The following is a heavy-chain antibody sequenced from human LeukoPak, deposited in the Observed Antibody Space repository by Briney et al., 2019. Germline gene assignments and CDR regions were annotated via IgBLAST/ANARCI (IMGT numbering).Heavy chain of an antibody. CDR2: INHSGST. CDR1: GGSFGGYY. D-gene: IGHD3-10*01. Sequence: SETLSLTCAVYGGSFGGYYWSWIRQPPGKGLEWIGEINHSGSTNYNPSLKSRVTISVDASKNQFSLKLSSVTAADTAVYYCASLWFGESTPFGYYYYYMDVWGKGTTVTVSS. CDR3: ASLWFGESTPFGYYYYYMDV. J-gene: IGHJ6*03. V-gene: IGHV4-34*01.